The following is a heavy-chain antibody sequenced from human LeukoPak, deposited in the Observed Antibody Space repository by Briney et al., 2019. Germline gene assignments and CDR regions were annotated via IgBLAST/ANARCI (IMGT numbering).Heavy chain of an antibody. CDR2: IKQDGSEK. D-gene: IGHD3-22*01. CDR1: GFTFSSYW. CDR3: AREWYYDSSGYFPGDWFDP. V-gene: IGHV3-7*01. Sequence: GGSLRLSCAASGFTFSSYWMSRVRQAPGKGREWVANIKQDGSEKYYVDSVKGRFTISRDNAKNSLYLQMNSLRAEDTAVYYCAREWYYDSSGYFPGDWFDPWGQGTLVTVSS. J-gene: IGHJ5*02.